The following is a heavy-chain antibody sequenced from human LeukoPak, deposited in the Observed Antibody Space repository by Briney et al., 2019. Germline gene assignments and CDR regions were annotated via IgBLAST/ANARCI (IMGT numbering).Heavy chain of an antibody. Sequence: SETLSLTCTVSGGSISSYYWSWIRQPPGKGLEWIGYIYYSGSTNYNPSLKSRVTISVDTSKNQFSLKLSSVTAADTAVYYCARVGNTVDAFDIWGQGTMVTVSS. CDR3: ARVGNTVDAFDI. CDR2: IYYSGST. CDR1: GGSISSYY. D-gene: IGHD4-23*01. V-gene: IGHV4-59*01. J-gene: IGHJ3*02.